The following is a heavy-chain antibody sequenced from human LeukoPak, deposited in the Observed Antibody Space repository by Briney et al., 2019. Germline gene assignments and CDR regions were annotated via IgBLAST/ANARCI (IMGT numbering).Heavy chain of an antibody. Sequence: ASVKVSCKASGYTLTGYYMHWVRQAPGQGLEWMGWINPNSGGTNYAQKFQGRVTMTRDTSISTAYMELSRLRSDDTAVYYCAGGIDPTTVTYFDYWGQGTLVTVSS. V-gene: IGHV1-2*02. CDR1: GYTLTGYY. D-gene: IGHD4-11*01. J-gene: IGHJ4*02. CDR2: INPNSGGT. CDR3: AGGIDPTTVTYFDY.